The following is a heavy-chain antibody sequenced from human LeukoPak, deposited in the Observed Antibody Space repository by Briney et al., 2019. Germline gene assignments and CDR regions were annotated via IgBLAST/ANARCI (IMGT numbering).Heavy chain of an antibody. CDR2: INHSGST. CDR3: ARAGTMVRAVRLYGMDV. CDR1: GGSFSGYY. D-gene: IGHD3-10*01. Sequence: SETLSLTCAVYGGSFSGYYWSWIRQPPGKGLEWIGEINHSGSTNYNPSLKSRVTISADTSKNQFSLKLSSVTAADTAVYYCARAGTMVRAVRLYGMDVWGKGTTVTVSS. J-gene: IGHJ6*04. V-gene: IGHV4-34*01.